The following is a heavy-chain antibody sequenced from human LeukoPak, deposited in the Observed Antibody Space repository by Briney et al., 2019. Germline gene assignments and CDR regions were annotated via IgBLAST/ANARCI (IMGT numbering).Heavy chain of an antibody. CDR2: IYYSGST. CDR1: GGSISSYY. V-gene: IGHV4-59*01. J-gene: IGHJ4*02. Sequence: SETLSLTCTVSGGSISSYYWSWIRQPPGKGLEWIGYIYYSGSTNYNPSLKSRVTISVDTSKNQFSLKLSSVTAADTAVYYCAGDRELGYWGQGTLVTVSS. CDR3: AGDRELGY. D-gene: IGHD3-10*01.